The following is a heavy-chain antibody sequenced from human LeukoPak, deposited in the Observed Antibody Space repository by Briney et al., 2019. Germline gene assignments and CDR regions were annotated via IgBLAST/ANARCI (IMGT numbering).Heavy chain of an antibody. J-gene: IGHJ5*02. D-gene: IGHD3-10*01. Sequence: PGGSLRLSCAASGFTFSSYSMNWVRQAPGKGLEWISYISSASNTIYYADSVKGRFTISRDNAKNSVYLQMNSLRAEDTAMYYCARDGWFGDYNWFDPWGQGTLVTVSS. V-gene: IGHV3-48*01. CDR3: ARDGWFGDYNWFDP. CDR2: ISSASNTI. CDR1: GFTFSSYS.